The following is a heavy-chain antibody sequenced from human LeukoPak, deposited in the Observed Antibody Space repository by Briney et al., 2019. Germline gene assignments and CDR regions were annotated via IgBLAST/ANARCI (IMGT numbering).Heavy chain of an antibody. D-gene: IGHD6-13*01. CDR2: IGGDSAST. V-gene: IGHV3-43*02. Sequence: GGSLRLSCAASGFGFEDYVMHWVRQVPGKGLEWVALIGGDSASTYYADSLKGRFTISRDNSYNSLYLQMDRLRIEDTALYYCAKDMGAAAGLTGFDYWGQGTLVTVSS. J-gene: IGHJ4*02. CDR1: GFGFEDYV. CDR3: AKDMGAAAGLTGFDY.